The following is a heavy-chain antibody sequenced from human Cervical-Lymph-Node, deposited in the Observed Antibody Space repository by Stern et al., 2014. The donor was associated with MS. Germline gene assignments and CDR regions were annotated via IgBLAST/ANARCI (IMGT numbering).Heavy chain of an antibody. CDR2: AWYDGSTA. V-gene: IGHV3-33*01. J-gene: IGHJ4*02. CDR3: ARGHIPYAYNYLFDY. CDR1: GFTFSSYG. D-gene: IGHD5-24*01. Sequence: QVQLVQSGGGVVQPGTSLRLSCAASGFTFSSYGMPWVRQAPGKGLEWVALAWYDGSTASYTNSVKGRFTISRDNSKNTLSLQMNSLTAEDTAVYYCARGHIPYAYNYLFDYWGQGTLVTVSS.